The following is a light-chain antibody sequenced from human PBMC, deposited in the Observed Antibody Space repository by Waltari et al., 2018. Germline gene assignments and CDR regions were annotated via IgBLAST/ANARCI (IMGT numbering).Light chain of an antibody. CDR1: QSVSSN. Sequence: EVVMTQSPATLSLSPGERATLSCRASQSVSSNLAWYQQKPGQAPRLLIYSASTRATGIPARFSGSGSGTEFTLTISSLQSEVFAVYYCQQYNNWPPEGTFGPGTKVDLK. J-gene: IGKJ3*01. CDR3: QQYNNWPPEGT. CDR2: SAS. V-gene: IGKV3-15*01.